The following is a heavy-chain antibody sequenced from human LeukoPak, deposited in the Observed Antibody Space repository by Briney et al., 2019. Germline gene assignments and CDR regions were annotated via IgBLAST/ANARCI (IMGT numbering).Heavy chain of an antibody. Sequence: GGSLRLSCAASGFTFSSYAMSWVRQAPGKGLDWVSGISGSGGSTYYADSVKGRFTISRDNSKNTLYLQMNSLRAADTAVYYCARVVVGARAWPFDYWGQGTLVTVSS. J-gene: IGHJ4*02. V-gene: IGHV3-23*01. CDR2: ISGSGGST. CDR3: ARVVVGARAWPFDY. D-gene: IGHD1-26*01. CDR1: GFTFSSYA.